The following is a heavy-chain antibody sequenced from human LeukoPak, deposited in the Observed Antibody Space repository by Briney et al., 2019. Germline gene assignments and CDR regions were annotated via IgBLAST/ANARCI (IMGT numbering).Heavy chain of an antibody. V-gene: IGHV4-39*07. D-gene: IGHD3-16*02. J-gene: IGHJ4*02. CDR3: ARGTYLGLGELSLYRYDY. CDR2: IYYSGST. Sequence: TSETLSLTCTVSGGSISSSSYYWGWIRQPPGKGLEWIGSIYYSGSTYYNPSLKSRVTISVDTSKNQFSLKLSSVTAADTAVYYCARGTYLGLGELSLYRYDYWGQGTLVTVSS. CDR1: GGSISSSSYY.